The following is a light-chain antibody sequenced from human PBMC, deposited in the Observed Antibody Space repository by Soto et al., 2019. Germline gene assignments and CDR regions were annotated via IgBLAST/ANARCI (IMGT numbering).Light chain of an antibody. J-gene: IGKJ1*01. CDR1: QGIGND. CDR3: LQHKSYPWT. Sequence: DIQMTQSPSSLSASVGDRVTITCRASQGIGNDLGWYQEKPGKAPKRLIYAASTLHSGVPSRFGGSGSGTEFTLTISSLQPEDLATYYCLQHKSYPWTFGQGTKVEIK. V-gene: IGKV1-17*01. CDR2: AAS.